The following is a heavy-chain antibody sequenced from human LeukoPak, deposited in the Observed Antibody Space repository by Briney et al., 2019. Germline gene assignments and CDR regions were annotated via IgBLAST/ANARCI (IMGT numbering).Heavy chain of an antibody. D-gene: IGHD2-2*01. CDR3: AKDPVPAAYYYYGMDV. CDR2: ISGSGGST. Sequence: GGSLRLSCAASGFTFSSYAMNWVRQAPGKGLEWVSAISGSGGSTYYADYVKGRFTISRDNSKNTLYLHMNSLRAEDTAVYYCAKDPVPAAYYYYGMDVWGQGTTVTVSS. CDR1: GFTFSSYA. V-gene: IGHV3-23*01. J-gene: IGHJ6*02.